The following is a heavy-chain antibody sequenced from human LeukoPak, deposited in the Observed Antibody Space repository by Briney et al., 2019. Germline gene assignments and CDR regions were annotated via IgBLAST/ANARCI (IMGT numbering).Heavy chain of an antibody. CDR1: GGSISSSSYY. V-gene: IGHV4-39*07. J-gene: IGHJ3*02. Sequence: PSETLSLTCTVSGGSISSSSYYWGWIRQPPGKGLEWIGSIYYSGSTYYNPSLKSRVTISVDTSKNQFSLKLSSVTAADTAVYYCARSSRGAFHIWGQGTMVTVSS. D-gene: IGHD1-26*01. CDR3: ARSSRGAFHI. CDR2: IYYSGST.